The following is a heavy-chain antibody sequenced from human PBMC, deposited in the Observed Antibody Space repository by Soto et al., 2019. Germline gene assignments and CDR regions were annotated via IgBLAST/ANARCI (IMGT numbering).Heavy chain of an antibody. J-gene: IGHJ4*02. V-gene: IGHV3-48*01. D-gene: IGHD5-12*01. Sequence: GGSLRLSCAASGFALSSFDMDWVRQAPGKGLEWVSYINMDGGSTHYAESVKGRFTISRDNARNSLSLQMDSLRVEDTAVYYCVRIRCGLRYFDYWDKGPLGTGSS. CDR2: INMDGGST. CDR3: VRIRCGLRYFDY. CDR1: GFALSSFD.